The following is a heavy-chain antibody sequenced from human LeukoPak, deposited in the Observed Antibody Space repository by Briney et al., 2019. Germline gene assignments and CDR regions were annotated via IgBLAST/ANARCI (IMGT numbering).Heavy chain of an antibody. J-gene: IGHJ4*02. Sequence: ASVKVSCKASGYTFTSYGISWVRQAPGQGLEWMGWISAYNGNTNYAQKLQGRVTMTTDTSTSTAYMELRSLRSDDTAVYYCAGDLGEYCSSTSCYPFDYWGQGTLVTVSS. D-gene: IGHD2-2*01. CDR3: AGDLGEYCSSTSCYPFDY. CDR1: GYTFTSYG. CDR2: ISAYNGNT. V-gene: IGHV1-18*01.